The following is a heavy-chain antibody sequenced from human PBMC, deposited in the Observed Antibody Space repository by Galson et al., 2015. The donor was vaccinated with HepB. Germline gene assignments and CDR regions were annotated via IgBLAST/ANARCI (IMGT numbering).Heavy chain of an antibody. J-gene: IGHJ1*01. D-gene: IGHD2/OR15-2a*01. CDR3: ATYRFLSTSTGRFFRH. V-gene: IGHV3-11*06. Sequence: SLRLSCAASGFNFSDYYMSWICQTPEKGLEWLSYISMSSGHTNYAGAVKGRFTISRDNAKNTLFLQMTNLSAEDTAVYYCATYRFLSTSTGRFFRHWGQGTLVTVSS. CDR2: ISMSSGHT. CDR1: GFNFSDYY.